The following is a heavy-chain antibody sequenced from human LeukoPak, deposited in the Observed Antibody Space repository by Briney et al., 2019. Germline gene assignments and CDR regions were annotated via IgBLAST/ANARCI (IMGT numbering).Heavy chain of an antibody. CDR3: ARDLITIFGVVIPEVGFDY. D-gene: IGHD3-3*01. V-gene: IGHV4-39*07. Sequence: SETLSLTCTVSGGSINTPNYYWGWIRQTPGKGLEWIGNIFYSGGTYYSPSLTSRVTISLDTSRNQFSLKLNSVTPEDTAVYYCARDLITIFGVVIPEVGFDYWGQGTLVTVSS. CDR1: GGSINTPNYY. CDR2: IFYSGGT. J-gene: IGHJ4*02.